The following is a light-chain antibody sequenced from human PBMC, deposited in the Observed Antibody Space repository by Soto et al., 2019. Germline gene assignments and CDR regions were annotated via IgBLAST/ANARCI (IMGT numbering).Light chain of an antibody. J-gene: IGKJ3*01. V-gene: IGKV1-33*01. CDR3: QQYDNLPPFT. CDR1: QDISNY. CDR2: DAS. Sequence: DIQMTQSPSSLSASVGDRVTITCQASQDISNYLNWYQQKPGKAPKLLIYDASNLETGVPSRFSGSGSGTDFIFTISILQPEDIATYYCQQYDNLPPFTFGPGTKVD.